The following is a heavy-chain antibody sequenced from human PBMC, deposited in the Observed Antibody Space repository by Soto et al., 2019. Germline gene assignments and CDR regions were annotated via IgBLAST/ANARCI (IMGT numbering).Heavy chain of an antibody. D-gene: IGHD1-1*01. CDR2: IIPIFGTA. CDR1: GGTFSSYA. Sequence: ASVKVSCKASGGTFSSYAISWVRQAPGQGLEWMGGIIPIFGTANYAQKFQGRVTITADKSTSTAYMGLSSLRSEDTAVYYCARATTRDYYYGMDVWGQGTTVTVSS. V-gene: IGHV1-69*06. J-gene: IGHJ6*02. CDR3: ARATTRDYYYGMDV.